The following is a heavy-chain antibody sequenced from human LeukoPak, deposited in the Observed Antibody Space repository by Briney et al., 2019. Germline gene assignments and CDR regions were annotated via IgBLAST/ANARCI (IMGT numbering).Heavy chain of an antibody. Sequence: ASQTLSLTCTVSGGSISSGSYYWSWIRQPAGKGLEWIGRIYTSGSTNYNPSLKSRVTIPVDTSKNQFSLKLSSVTAADTAVYYCARVKAAYDILTGYRNYYYYYMDVWGKGTTVTVSS. V-gene: IGHV4-61*02. CDR3: ARVKAAYDILTGYRNYYYYYMDV. CDR1: GGSISSGSYY. D-gene: IGHD3-9*01. CDR2: IYTSGST. J-gene: IGHJ6*03.